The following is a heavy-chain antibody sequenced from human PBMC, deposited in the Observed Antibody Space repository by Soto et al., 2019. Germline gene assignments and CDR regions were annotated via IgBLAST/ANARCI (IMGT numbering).Heavy chain of an antibody. CDR1: GYTFTSYG. J-gene: IGHJ4*02. D-gene: IGHD3-10*01. CDR2: ISAYNGNT. V-gene: IGHV1-18*01. CDR3: ASAITMVRGVMPVLQE. Sequence: QVQLVQSGAEVKKPGASVKVSCKASGYTFTSYGISWVRQAPGQGLEWMGWISAYNGNTNYAQKLQGRVTMTTATSTSTAYMELRSLRSDDTAVYYCASAITMVRGVMPVLQEWGQGTLVTVSS.